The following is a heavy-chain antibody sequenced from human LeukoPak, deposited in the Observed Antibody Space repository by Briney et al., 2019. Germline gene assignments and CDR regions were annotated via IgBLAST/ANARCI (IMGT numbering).Heavy chain of an antibody. Sequence: GGSLRLSCAASGFTFDDYGMSWVRQAPGKGLEWVSVVYSGGSTYYADSVKGRFTISRDNSKNTLYLQMNSLRAEDTAVYYCARVSAFRGYYMDVWGKGTTVTISS. J-gene: IGHJ6*03. D-gene: IGHD3-10*01. CDR3: ARVSAFRGYYMDV. CDR2: VYSGGST. CDR1: GFTFDDYG. V-gene: IGHV3-53*01.